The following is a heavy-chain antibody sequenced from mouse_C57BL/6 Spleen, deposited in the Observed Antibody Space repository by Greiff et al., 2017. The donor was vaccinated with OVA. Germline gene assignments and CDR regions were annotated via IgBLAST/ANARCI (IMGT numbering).Heavy chain of an antibody. Sequence: VQLKESGPELVKPGASVKISCKASGYTFTDYYMNWVKQSHGKSLEWIGDINPNNGGTSYNQKFKGKATLTVDKSSSTAYMELRSLTSEDSAVYYCARLITTVDYYFDYWGQGTTLTVSS. J-gene: IGHJ2*01. CDR3: ARLITTVDYYFDY. CDR2: INPNNGGT. CDR1: GYTFTDYY. D-gene: IGHD1-1*01. V-gene: IGHV1-26*01.